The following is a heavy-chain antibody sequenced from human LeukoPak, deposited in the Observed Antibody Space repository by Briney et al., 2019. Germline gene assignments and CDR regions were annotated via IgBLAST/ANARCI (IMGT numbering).Heavy chain of an antibody. D-gene: IGHD1-1*01. Sequence: SETLSLTCTVSGASISSEGYYWSWIRQHPEEGLELIGFIYYSGHTYYNPSLKSRVSISLDASKSQISLKLSSATAADTAIYYCATIRTGANWYDPWGQGTLVTVSS. J-gene: IGHJ5*02. CDR2: IYYSGHT. V-gene: IGHV4-31*03. CDR1: GASISSEGYY. CDR3: ATIRTGANWYDP.